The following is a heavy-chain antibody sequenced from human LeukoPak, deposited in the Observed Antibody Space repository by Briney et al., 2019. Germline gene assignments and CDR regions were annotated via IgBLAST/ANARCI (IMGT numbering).Heavy chain of an antibody. V-gene: IGHV5-51*01. CDR1: GYSFTSYW. D-gene: IGHD2-15*01. J-gene: IGHJ4*02. CDR3: ARRGHCSGGSCYSY. CDR2: IYPGDSDT. Sequence: GASLKISFKGPGYSFTSYWIGWVRPMPGKGLEWMGIIYPGDSDTRYSSSFQGQVTISADKSISTAYLQWSSLKASDTAMYYCARRGHCSGGSCYSYWGQGTLVTVSS.